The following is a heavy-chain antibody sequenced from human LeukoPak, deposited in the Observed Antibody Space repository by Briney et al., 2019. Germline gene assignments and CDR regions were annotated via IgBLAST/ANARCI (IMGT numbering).Heavy chain of an antibody. D-gene: IGHD3-10*01. CDR3: AKDLTRNYYGSGSYCAN. CDR1: GFTFSSFA. J-gene: IGHJ4*02. V-gene: IGHV3-23*01. Sequence: GGSLRLSSAASGFTFSSFAMSWVRQAPGKGLEWVSAICGSGGSTYYADSVKGRFTISRDNSKNTLYLQMNSLRAEDTAVYYCAKDLTRNYYGSGSYCANWGQGTLVTVSS. CDR2: ICGSGGST.